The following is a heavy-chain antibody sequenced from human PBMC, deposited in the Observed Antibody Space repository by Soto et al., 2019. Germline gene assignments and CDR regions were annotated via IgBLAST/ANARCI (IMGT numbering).Heavy chain of an antibody. CDR1: GGSISSPSYY. Sequence: QLQLQESGPGLVKPSENLSLTCSVSGGSISSPSYYWGWIRQPPGKGLEWIGSISYSGNTYYNPSLKSRVTIFVDTSRNQFSLKVNSVIAADTAVYFCARIPGITTFRRDYWGQGTLVTVSS. CDR2: ISYSGNT. V-gene: IGHV4-39*01. CDR3: ARIPGITTFRRDY. D-gene: IGHD1-1*01. J-gene: IGHJ4*02.